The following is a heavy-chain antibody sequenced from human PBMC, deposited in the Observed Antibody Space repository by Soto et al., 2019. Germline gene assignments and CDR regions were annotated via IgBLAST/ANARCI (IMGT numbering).Heavy chain of an antibody. CDR3: VRVGYCSGGSCYSLYGMDV. CDR1: GGTFSRFG. V-gene: IGHV1-69*12. Sequence: QVQLVQSGAEVKKPGSSLKVSCKATGGTFSRFGISWVRQAPGQGLEWVGGIIPFFGTANYAQKLQGRVTITADESTRTVYMELSSLRSEDTAVYYCVRVGYCSGGSCYSLYGMDVWGQGTTVTVSS. J-gene: IGHJ6*02. D-gene: IGHD2-15*01. CDR2: IIPFFGTA.